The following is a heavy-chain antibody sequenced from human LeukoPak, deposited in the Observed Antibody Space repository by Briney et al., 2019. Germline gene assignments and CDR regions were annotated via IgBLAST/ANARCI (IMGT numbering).Heavy chain of an antibody. CDR3: ARHFGVITKGVYYYHYGLDV. Sequence: PGGSLRLSCAASGFTFSIYEMNWVRQAPGKGLEWVSFISGSGSTIHFADSVKGRFTISRDNAKNSLYLQMNSLRGEDTAVYYCARHFGVITKGVYYYHYGLDVWGQGTTVTVSS. J-gene: IGHJ6*02. V-gene: IGHV3-48*03. CDR1: GFTFSIYE. CDR2: ISGSGSTI. D-gene: IGHD3-3*01.